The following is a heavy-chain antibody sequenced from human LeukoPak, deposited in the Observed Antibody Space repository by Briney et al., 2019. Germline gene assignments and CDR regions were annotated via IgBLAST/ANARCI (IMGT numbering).Heavy chain of an antibody. CDR2: IYHSGST. Sequence: SETLSLTCTVSGGSISSYYWSWIRQPPGKGLEWIGYIYHSGSTYYNPSLKSRVTISVDRSKNQFSLKLSSVTAADTAVYYCARAPNYDFWSGYPAGYYYYMDVWGKGTTVTVSS. J-gene: IGHJ6*03. CDR3: ARAPNYDFWSGYPAGYYYYMDV. CDR1: GGSISSYY. V-gene: IGHV4-59*12. D-gene: IGHD3-3*01.